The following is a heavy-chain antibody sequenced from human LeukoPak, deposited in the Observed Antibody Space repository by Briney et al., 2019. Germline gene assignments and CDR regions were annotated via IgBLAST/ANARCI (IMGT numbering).Heavy chain of an antibody. CDR3: ARQEDYGSGSYYLDY. D-gene: IGHD3-10*01. J-gene: IGHJ4*02. CDR2: IYYSGST. V-gene: IGHV4-39*01. Sequence: SETLSLTCTVSGGSISSSSYYWGWIRQPPGKGLEWIVSIYYSGSTYYNPSLKSRVTISVDTSKNQFSLKLSSVTAADTAVYYCARQEDYGSGSYYLDYWGQGTLVTVSS. CDR1: GGSISSSSYY.